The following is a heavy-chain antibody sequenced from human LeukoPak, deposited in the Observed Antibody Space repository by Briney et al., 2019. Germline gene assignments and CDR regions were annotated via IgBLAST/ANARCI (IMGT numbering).Heavy chain of an antibody. D-gene: IGHD5-12*01. CDR2: VDGDGSTT. CDR3: AVKGGYNDLDAPFDY. CDR1: GFTFSRYW. Sequence: GGSLRLSCAASGFTFSRYWMHWVRQAPGKGLEWVSRVDGDGSTTTYADSVKGRFTISRDNAKNTLYLQMNSLRVEDTAVYYCAVKGGYNDLDAPFDYWGPGTLVTVSS. J-gene: IGHJ4*02. V-gene: IGHV3-74*01.